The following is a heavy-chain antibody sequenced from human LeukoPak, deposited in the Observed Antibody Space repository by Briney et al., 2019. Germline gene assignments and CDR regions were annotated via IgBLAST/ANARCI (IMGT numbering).Heavy chain of an antibody. J-gene: IGHJ4*02. D-gene: IGHD3-10*01. Sequence: GGSVRLSCAASGFTFSSYAMHWVRQAPGKGLEWVAVISYDGSNKYYADSVKGRFTISRDNSKNTLYLQMNSLRAEDTAVYYCARVNSITMVRGVLDYWGQGTLVTVSS. V-gene: IGHV3-30*04. CDR3: ARVNSITMVRGVLDY. CDR2: ISYDGSNK. CDR1: GFTFSSYA.